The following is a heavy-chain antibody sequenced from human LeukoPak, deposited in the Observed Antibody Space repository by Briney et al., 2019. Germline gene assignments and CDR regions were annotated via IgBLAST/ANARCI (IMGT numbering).Heavy chain of an antibody. CDR2: ISSSSYI. Sequence: GGSLRLSCAASGFTFSSYSMNWVRQAPGKGLEWVSSISSSSYIYYADSVKGRFTISRDNAKNSLYLQMNSLRAEDTAVYYCARGAPYCSGGSCMYYFDYWGQGTLVTVSS. CDR1: GFTFSSYS. D-gene: IGHD2-15*01. J-gene: IGHJ4*02. V-gene: IGHV3-21*01. CDR3: ARGAPYCSGGSCMYYFDY.